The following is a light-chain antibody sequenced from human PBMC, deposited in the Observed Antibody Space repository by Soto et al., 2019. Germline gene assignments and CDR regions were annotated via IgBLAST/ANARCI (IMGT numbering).Light chain of an antibody. V-gene: IGLV1-44*01. CDR3: AAWDDIVKGHWV. J-gene: IGLJ3*02. CDR1: SSNIGSST. Sequence: QSVLTQPPSVSGTPGQRVTISCSGSSSNIGSSTVNWYQQLPGTAPIRLIFANNHRPSGVPDRFSASKSGNSASLAISGLLSEEEADYFCAAWDDIVKGHWVFGGGSKVTVL. CDR2: ANN.